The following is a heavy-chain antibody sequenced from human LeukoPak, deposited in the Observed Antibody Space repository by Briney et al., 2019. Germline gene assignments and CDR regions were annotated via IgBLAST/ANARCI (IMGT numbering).Heavy chain of an antibody. D-gene: IGHD5-12*01. J-gene: IGHJ4*02. Sequence: PGGSLRLSCAASGFTFSSYSMNWVRQAPGKGLEWVSYISNSSSTIYYADSVKGRFTISRDNAKNSLYLQMNSLRAEDTAVYYCARDRPISRYPYWGQGTLVTVSS. CDR3: ARDRPISRYPY. CDR1: GFTFSSYS. V-gene: IGHV3-48*01. CDR2: ISNSSSTI.